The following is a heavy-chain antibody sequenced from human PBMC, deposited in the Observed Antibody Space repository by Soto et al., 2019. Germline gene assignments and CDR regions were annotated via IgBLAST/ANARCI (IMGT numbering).Heavy chain of an antibody. CDR3: ARDVFHYYDSSGYPPAYYFDY. J-gene: IGHJ4*02. CDR1: GYTFTSND. Sequence: GASVKVSCKAAGYTFTSNDINWVRQATGQGLEWMGIINPSGGSTLYAQKFQGRVTMTRDTSTSTVYMELSSLRSEDTAVYYCARDVFHYYDSSGYPPAYYFDYRSQGTLVTVSS. D-gene: IGHD3-22*01. CDR2: INPSGGST. V-gene: IGHV1-46*01.